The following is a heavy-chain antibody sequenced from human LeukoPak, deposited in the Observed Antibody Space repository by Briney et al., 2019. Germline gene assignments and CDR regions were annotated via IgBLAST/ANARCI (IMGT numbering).Heavy chain of an antibody. V-gene: IGHV3-23*01. D-gene: IGHD3-10*01. CDR3: AKAPRGLLLWFGEKAFDI. J-gene: IGHJ3*02. Sequence: GGSLRLSCAASGFTFSSYAMSWVRQAPGKGLEWVSAISGSGGSTYYADSVKGRFTISRDNPKNTLYLQMNSLRAEDTAVYYCAKAPRGLLLWFGEKAFDIWGQGTMVTVSS. CDR2: ISGSGGST. CDR1: GFTFSSYA.